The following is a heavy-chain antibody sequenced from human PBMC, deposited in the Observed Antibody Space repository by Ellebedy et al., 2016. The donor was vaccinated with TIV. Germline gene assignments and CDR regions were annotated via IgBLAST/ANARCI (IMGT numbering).Heavy chain of an antibody. CDR2: ISYDGSNK. CDR3: ARDQQWLIFDY. J-gene: IGHJ4*02. CDR1: GFTFSNYV. Sequence: GGSLRLSCAASGFTFSNYVMHWVRQTPGKGLEWVAVISYDGSNKYYTESVKGRFTISRDDSKKTLYLQMNSLRPEDTAVYFCARDQQWLIFDYWGQGALVTVSS. D-gene: IGHD6-19*01. V-gene: IGHV3-30-3*01.